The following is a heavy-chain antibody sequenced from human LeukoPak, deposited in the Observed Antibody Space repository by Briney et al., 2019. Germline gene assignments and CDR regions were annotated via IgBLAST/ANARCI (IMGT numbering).Heavy chain of an antibody. J-gene: IGHJ6*02. V-gene: IGHV4-34*01. CDR2: INHSGST. CDR1: GGSFSGYY. CDR3: ARVKRAMAVYYYGMDV. Sequence: SETLSLTCAVYGGSFSGYYWSWIRQPPGKGLEWIGEINHSGSTNYNPSLKSRVTISVDTSKNQFSLKLSSVTAADTAVYYRARVKRAMAVYYYGMDVWGQGTTVTVSS. D-gene: IGHD5-18*01.